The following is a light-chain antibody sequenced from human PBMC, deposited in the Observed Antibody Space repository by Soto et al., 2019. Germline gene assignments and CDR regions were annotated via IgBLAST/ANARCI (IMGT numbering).Light chain of an antibody. CDR3: EQRSNWLT. V-gene: IGKV3-11*01. Sequence: EIVLTQSPATLSLSPGERATLSCRASQSVSSYLAWYQQKPGQAPRLLIYDASNRATGIPARCSGSGSGTDFTLTISSLEPEDLAVYYCEQRSNWLTFGGGTTVEIK. J-gene: IGKJ4*01. CDR2: DAS. CDR1: QSVSSY.